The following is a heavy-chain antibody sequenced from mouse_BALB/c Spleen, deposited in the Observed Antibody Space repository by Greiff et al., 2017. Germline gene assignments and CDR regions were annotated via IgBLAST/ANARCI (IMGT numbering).Heavy chain of an antibody. CDR1: GFSLTGYG. V-gene: IGHV2-6-7*01. D-gene: IGHD2-1*01. CDR3: ARAGYGNYDYYAMDY. CDR2: IWGDGST. J-gene: IGHJ4*01. Sequence: VKLMESGPGLVAPSQSLSITCTVSGFSLTGYGVNWVRQPPGKGLEWLGMIWGDGSTDYNSALKSRLSISKDNSKSQVFLKMNSLQTDDTARYYCARAGYGNYDYYAMDYWGQGTSVTVSS.